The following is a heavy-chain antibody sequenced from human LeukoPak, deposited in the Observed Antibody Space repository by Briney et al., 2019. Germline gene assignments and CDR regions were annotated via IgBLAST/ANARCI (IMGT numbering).Heavy chain of an antibody. J-gene: IGHJ4*02. D-gene: IGHD6-13*01. V-gene: IGHV5-10-1*01. Sequence: GASLKISCKGSGYSFTTYWISWVRQMPGKGLEWMGRIDPSDSYTNYSPSFQGHVTISADKSFSTAYLQWTSLKASDTAMYYCARHAKAYGSSCDYWGQGTLVTVSS. CDR3: ARHAKAYGSSCDY. CDR1: GYSFTTYW. CDR2: IDPSDSYT.